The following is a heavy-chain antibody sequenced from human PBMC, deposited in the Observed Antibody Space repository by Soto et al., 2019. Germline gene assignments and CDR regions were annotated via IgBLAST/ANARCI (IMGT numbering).Heavy chain of an antibody. V-gene: IGHV4-39*01. CDR2: FYYSGSP. J-gene: IGHJ4*02. CDR1: GGSISSGDYD. D-gene: IGHD4-17*01. Sequence: SETLFLTCPVSGGSISSGDYDWAWNRQPPGKGVEWIGGFYYSGSPYYNPSDKSRVTMPVDTPKNPYSLKLSSVTAAGTALYYCASLYGDYVSYWGPGTLVTVSS. CDR3: ASLYGDYVSY.